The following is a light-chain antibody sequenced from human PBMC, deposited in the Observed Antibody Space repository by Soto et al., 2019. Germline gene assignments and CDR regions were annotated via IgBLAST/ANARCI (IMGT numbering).Light chain of an antibody. CDR3: QQYTNTNNPWM. CDR1: QTITTW. V-gene: IGKV1-5*01. CDR2: DAS. J-gene: IGKJ1*01. Sequence: DIRVTQSPPTLSASVGDGVTITCRASQTITTWMAWYQQKPGKAPKLLVYDASTLQSGVATRFSGSGSGTELTLIISGLQPEDSATYYCQQYTNTNNPWMFGQGTKVDIK.